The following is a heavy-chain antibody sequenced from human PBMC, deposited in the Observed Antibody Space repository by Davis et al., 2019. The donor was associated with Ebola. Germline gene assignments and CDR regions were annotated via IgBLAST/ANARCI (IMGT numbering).Heavy chain of an antibody. CDR3: ASDIEYYFDY. V-gene: IGHV3-7*01. J-gene: IGHJ4*02. D-gene: IGHD3-16*02. CDR2: IKQNAAEK. CDR1: ELTFTHYW. Sequence: GGSLRLSCVVSELTFTHYWMSWVRQAPGKGLEWVANIKQNAAEKYYVDSVKGRFTISRDNAKNSLYLQMNGLTAEDTAVYYCASDIEYYFDYWGQGILVTVSS.